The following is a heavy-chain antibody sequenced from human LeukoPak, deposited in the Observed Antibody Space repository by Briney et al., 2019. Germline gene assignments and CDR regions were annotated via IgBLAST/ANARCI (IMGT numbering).Heavy chain of an antibody. CDR1: GFTFSSYW. CDR2: IKQDGSEK. D-gene: IGHD3-3*01. V-gene: IGHV3-7*01. J-gene: IGHJ4*02. CDR3: ANFGVVAGFDY. Sequence: GGSLRLSRAASGFTFSSYWMSWVRQAPGKGLEWVANIKQDGSEKYYVDSVKGRFTISRDNAKNSLYLQMNSLRAEDTAVYYCANFGVVAGFDYWGQGTLVTVSS.